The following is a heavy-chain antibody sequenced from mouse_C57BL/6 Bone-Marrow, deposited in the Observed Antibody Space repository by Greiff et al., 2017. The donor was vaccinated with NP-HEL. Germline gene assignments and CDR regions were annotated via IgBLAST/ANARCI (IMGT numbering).Heavy chain of an antibody. CDR1: GYAFSSSW. V-gene: IGHV1-82*01. CDR2: IYPGDGDT. Sequence: QVQLQQSGPELVKPGASVKISCKASGYAFSSSWMNWVKQRPGKGLEWIGRIYPGDGDTTYNGKFKGKATLTADKSSSTAYMQLSSLTSEDSAVYFCARFPAVLYYAMDYWGQGTSVTVSS. CDR3: ARFPAVLYYAMDY. J-gene: IGHJ4*01.